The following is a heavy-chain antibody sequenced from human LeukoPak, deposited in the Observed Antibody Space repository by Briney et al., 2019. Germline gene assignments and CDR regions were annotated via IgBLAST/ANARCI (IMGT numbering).Heavy chain of an antibody. CDR3: ARGSIGYSGYEMPEVDYYYYYMDV. J-gene: IGHJ6*03. D-gene: IGHD5-12*01. CDR1: GYTFTSYD. V-gene: IGHV1-8*03. Sequence: ASVKVSCKASGYTFTSYDINWVRQATGQGLEWMGWMNPNSGNTGYAQKFQGRVTITRNTSISTAYMELSSLRSEDTAVYYCARGSIGYSGYEMPEVDYYYYYMDVWGKGTTVTVSS. CDR2: MNPNSGNT.